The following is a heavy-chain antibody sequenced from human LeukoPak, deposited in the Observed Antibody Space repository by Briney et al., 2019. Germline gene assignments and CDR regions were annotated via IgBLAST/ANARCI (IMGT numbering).Heavy chain of an antibody. CDR3: ASGPRIPAASSG. CDR1: GFTFDDYA. Sequence: LRLSCAASGFTFDDYAMHWIRQPPGKGLEWIGSIYYSGSTYYNPSLKSRVTISVDTSKNQFSLKLSSVTAADTAVYYCASGPRIPAASSGWGQGTLVTVSS. J-gene: IGHJ4*02. CDR2: IYYSGST. V-gene: IGHV4-30-2*03. D-gene: IGHD6-13*01.